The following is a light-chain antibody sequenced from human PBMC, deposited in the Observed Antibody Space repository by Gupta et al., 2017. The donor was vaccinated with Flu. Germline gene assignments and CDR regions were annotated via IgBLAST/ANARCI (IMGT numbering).Light chain of an antibody. J-gene: IGKJ1*01. CDR2: KAS. CDR1: QSINVW. CDR3: QQYKSNPWT. V-gene: IGKV1-5*03. Sequence: PSTLSASVGDRVTITCRASQSINVWLAWFQKKPVEAPKSLIYKASNLESGVPSRFSGSGSGTEFSLTISSLHPDDFATYYCQQYKSNPWTFGQGTKVEIK.